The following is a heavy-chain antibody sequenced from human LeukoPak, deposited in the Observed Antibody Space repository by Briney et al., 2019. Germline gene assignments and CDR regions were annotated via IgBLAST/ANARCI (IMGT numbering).Heavy chain of an antibody. CDR1: GFTFSSYV. Sequence: GGSLRLSCAASGFTFSSYVMHWVRQAPGKGLEWVAFIRYDGSNKYYADSVKGRFTISRDNSRNTLYLQMNSLRAEDRAVYYCAKEGGSNNYYYYYMDVWGRGTTVTVSS. J-gene: IGHJ6*03. CDR2: IRYDGSNK. V-gene: IGHV3-30*02. D-gene: IGHD1-26*01. CDR3: AKEGGSNNYYYYYMDV.